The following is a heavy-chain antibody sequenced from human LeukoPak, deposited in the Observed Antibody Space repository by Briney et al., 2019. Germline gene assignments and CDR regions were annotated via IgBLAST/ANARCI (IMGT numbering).Heavy chain of an antibody. CDR3: ARGELVFAYSMDF. V-gene: IGHV3-7*01. CDR2: IKQDGSEK. Sequence: QAGGSLRFSCAASGFTFSSYWMSWVRQAPGKGLEWVANIKQDGSEKYYVDSVKGRFTISGDNAKNSLYLQMNSLRAEDTAVYYCARGELVFAYSMDFWGKGTTVTVSS. CDR1: GFTFSSYW. J-gene: IGHJ6*03. D-gene: IGHD6-6*01.